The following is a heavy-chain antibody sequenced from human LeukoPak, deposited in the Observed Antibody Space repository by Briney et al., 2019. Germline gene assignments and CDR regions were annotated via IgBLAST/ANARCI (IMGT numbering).Heavy chain of an antibody. CDR1: GFTVSSSY. J-gene: IGHJ4*02. Sequence: GDCLRLSCAASGFTVSSSYMSWVRQAPGKGLEWVSVIYSGGSTYYADSVKGRFTISRDNSKNTLYLQMNSLRAEDTAVYYCAREIRSSSWGYFDYWGQGTLVTVSS. CDR2: IYSGGST. CDR3: AREIRSSSWGYFDY. V-gene: IGHV3-53*01. D-gene: IGHD6-13*01.